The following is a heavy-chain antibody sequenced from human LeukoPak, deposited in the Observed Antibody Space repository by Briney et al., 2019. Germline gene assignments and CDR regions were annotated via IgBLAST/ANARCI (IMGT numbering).Heavy chain of an antibody. Sequence: GRSLRLSCAASVFTFRNYGFHWVRRAPGQGLEWVAAISYDGSRKWFSDSVKGRFTISRDNSKNMVYLQMNSLRPEDTAVYYCARDMSGYYTFDYWGQGTLVTVSS. CDR3: ARDMSGYYTFDY. J-gene: IGHJ4*02. D-gene: IGHD3-22*01. CDR2: ISYDGSRK. CDR1: VFTFRNYG. V-gene: IGHV3-30*04.